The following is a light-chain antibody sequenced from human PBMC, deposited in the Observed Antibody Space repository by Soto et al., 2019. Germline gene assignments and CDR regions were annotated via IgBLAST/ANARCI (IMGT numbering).Light chain of an antibody. CDR2: DAS. Sequence: DIQMTQSPSSLSASVGDRVTITCRASQTISSWLAWYQQKPGKAPKLLIYDASSLESGVPSRFSGSGSRTEFTLSISSLQPDDFATYYCQQYHTSSVTFGQGTKVDIK. CDR3: QQYHTSSVT. J-gene: IGKJ1*01. CDR1: QTISSW. V-gene: IGKV1-5*01.